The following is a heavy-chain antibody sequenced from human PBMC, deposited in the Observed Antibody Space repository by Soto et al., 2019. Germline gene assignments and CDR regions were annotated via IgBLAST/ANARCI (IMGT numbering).Heavy chain of an antibody. J-gene: IGHJ4*02. CDR3: AGQYSSSSVEF. CDR1: GFTFSDYY. CDR2: LSSGAITI. Sequence: QVQLVETGGGVVKPGGSLRLSCAASGFTFSDYYMNWIRQAPGKGLEWGSYLSSGAITIYYADSVKGRFTISRDNAKNSLYLQMNRLRAEDTAVYYCAGQYSSSSVEFWGQGTLVTVSS. D-gene: IGHD6-6*01. V-gene: IGHV3-11*01.